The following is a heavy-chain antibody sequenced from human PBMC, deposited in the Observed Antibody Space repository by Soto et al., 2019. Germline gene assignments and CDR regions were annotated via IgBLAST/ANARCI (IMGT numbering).Heavy chain of an antibody. J-gene: IGHJ5*02. CDR3: ARRAVVAVTGSLDNWLDP. CDR1: GDSITSYN. V-gene: IGHV4-59*01. Sequence: PSETLSLTCTVSGDSITSYNWNWLRQPPGKALEWIGYVHSSGSTNYNPSLKSRVTISVDTSRNQFSLKVNSVTAADTAMYYCARRAVVAVTGSLDNWLDPWGQGILVT. D-gene: IGHD2-21*01. CDR2: VHSSGST.